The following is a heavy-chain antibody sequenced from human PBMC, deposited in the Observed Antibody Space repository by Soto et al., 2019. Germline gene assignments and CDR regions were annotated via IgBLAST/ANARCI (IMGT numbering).Heavy chain of an antibody. J-gene: IGHJ4*02. D-gene: IGHD4-17*01. CDR1: GFTFSSYG. V-gene: IGHV3-33*01. CDR3: ARDTGDYAFDY. Sequence: VQLVESGGGVVQPGRSLRLSCAASGFTFSSYGMHWVRQAPGKGLEWVAVIWYDGSNKYYADSVKGRFTISRDNSKNTLYLQMNSLRAEDTAVYYCARDTGDYAFDYWGQGTLVTVSS. CDR2: IWYDGSNK.